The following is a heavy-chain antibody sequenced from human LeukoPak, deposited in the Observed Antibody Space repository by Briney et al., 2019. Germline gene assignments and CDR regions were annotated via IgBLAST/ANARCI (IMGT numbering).Heavy chain of an antibody. V-gene: IGHV3-21*01. CDR2: ISNSGGSI. Sequence: GGSLRLSCATSGFTFSSFSMNWVRQAPGKGLEWVSSISNSGGSIYYADSVKGRFTISRDNAKNSLYLQMNSLRAEDTAVYYCARDQNIVVVVAADTYNWFDPWGQGTLVTVSS. J-gene: IGHJ5*02. CDR3: ARDQNIVVVVAADTYNWFDP. D-gene: IGHD2-15*01. CDR1: GFTFSSFS.